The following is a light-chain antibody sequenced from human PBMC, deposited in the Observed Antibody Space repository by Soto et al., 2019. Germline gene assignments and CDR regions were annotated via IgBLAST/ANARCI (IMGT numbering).Light chain of an antibody. J-gene: IGLJ1*01. Sequence: QSALTQPASVSGSPGQSITISCTGTSSDVGGYNYVSWYQHHPGKAPKLMIYDVSNRPSGVSNRFSGSKSGNTASLLISGLQAEYEADYYCSSYTSSSTLSTYVFGTGTKLTVL. CDR1: SSDVGGYNY. CDR2: DVS. CDR3: SSYTSSSTLSTYV. V-gene: IGLV2-14*03.